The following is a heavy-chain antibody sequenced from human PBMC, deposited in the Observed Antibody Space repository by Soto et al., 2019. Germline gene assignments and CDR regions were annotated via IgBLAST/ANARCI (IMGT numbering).Heavy chain of an antibody. CDR1: GFTFSGYG. J-gene: IGHJ4*02. Sequence: QVQLVESGGGVVQPGRSLKLSCAASGFTFSGYGMHWVRQAPGKGLEWVAITRHDGSNTYYADSVRGRFTISRDNSKKTLYLQMDSLRAEDTAVYYCARDGVGATTFFGYCDYWGQGTLVTVSS. CDR2: TRHDGSNT. D-gene: IGHD1-26*01. CDR3: ARDGVGATTFFGYCDY. V-gene: IGHV3-33*01.